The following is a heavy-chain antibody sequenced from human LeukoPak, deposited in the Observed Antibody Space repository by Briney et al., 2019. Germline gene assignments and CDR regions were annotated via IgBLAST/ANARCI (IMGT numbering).Heavy chain of an antibody. D-gene: IGHD6-19*01. V-gene: IGHV4-59*08. CDR3: ARHGRTVTSTYNWWSAFDI. CDR1: GGSISSYY. Sequence: SETLSLTCTVSGGSISSYYWSWIRQPPGKGLEWIAYICYSGSTNYNPSLMSRVTVSVDTSKNQFSLKLSSVTAADTAVYFCARHGRTVTSTYNWWSAFDIWGQGTMVTVSS. J-gene: IGHJ3*02. CDR2: ICYSGST.